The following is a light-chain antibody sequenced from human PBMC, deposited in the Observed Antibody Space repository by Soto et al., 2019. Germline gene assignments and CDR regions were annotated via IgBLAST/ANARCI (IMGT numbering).Light chain of an antibody. J-gene: IGKJ5*01. V-gene: IGKV3-20*01. CDR2: GAS. Sequence: EIVLTQSPGTLSLSPGERATLSCRASQSVSSAYLAWYQQKPGQAPRLLISGASSRATGIPDRFSGSGSGTDFSLTIRGLEPEDFAVYYCQQYGGSVPITFGQGTRLDIK. CDR3: QQYGGSVPIT. CDR1: QSVSSAY.